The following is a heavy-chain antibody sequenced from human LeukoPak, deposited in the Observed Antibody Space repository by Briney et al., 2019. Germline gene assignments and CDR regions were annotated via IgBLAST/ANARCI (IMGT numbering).Heavy chain of an antibody. Sequence: SETLSLTCAVYGGSFSGYYWSWIRQPPGKGLEWIGEINHSGSTNYNPPLKSRVTISVDTSKNQFSLKLSSVTAADTAVYYCARGGLLWFGELLRAYNWFDPWGQGTLVTVSS. CDR1: GGSFSGYY. CDR3: ARGGLLWFGELLRAYNWFDP. CDR2: INHSGST. J-gene: IGHJ5*02. V-gene: IGHV4-34*01. D-gene: IGHD3-10*01.